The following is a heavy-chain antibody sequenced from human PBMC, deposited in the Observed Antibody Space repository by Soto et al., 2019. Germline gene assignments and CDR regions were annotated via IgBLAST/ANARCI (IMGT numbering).Heavy chain of an antibody. CDR1: GFSFNNYG. CDR3: AKRMSNIVLGIVIPLDS. D-gene: IGHD2-8*02. V-gene: IGHV3-23*01. J-gene: IGHJ4*02. Sequence: EVQLLESGGGLVQPGGSLRLSCAASGFSFNNYGMSWVRQAPGKGLEWVSGISGSGGTTYYADSAKGRFTVSRDNSKNMMFLQMNSLRAEDTARYYCAKRMSNIVLGIVIPLDSWGQGTLVNVSS. CDR2: ISGSGGTT.